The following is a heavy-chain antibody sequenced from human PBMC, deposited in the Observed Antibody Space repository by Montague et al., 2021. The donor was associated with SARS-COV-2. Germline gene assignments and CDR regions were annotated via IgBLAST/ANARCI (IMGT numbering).Heavy chain of an antibody. CDR3: TRTTDDSALAATF. J-gene: IGHJ4*02. Sequence: SETLSLTCSVSGDSISRSTNHWGWIRQPPGKGLEGIASIHYSGRTYHNPPLKSRVTMSVDTSKNQFSLKLSSVTAADTAVYYCTRTTDDSALAATFWGQGTLVTVSS. D-gene: IGHD6-19*01. V-gene: IGHV4-39*01. CDR1: GDSISRSTNH. CDR2: IHYSGRT.